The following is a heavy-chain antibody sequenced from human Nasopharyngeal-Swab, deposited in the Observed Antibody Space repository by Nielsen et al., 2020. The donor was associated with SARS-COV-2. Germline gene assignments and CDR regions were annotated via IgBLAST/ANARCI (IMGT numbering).Heavy chain of an antibody. CDR3: ARSFRGTTPRDAFDI. V-gene: IGHV4-34*01. J-gene: IGHJ3*02. D-gene: IGHD1-7*01. CDR1: GGSFSGYY. Sequence: SETLSLTCAVYGGSFSGYYWSWIRQPPGKGLGWIGEINHSGSTNYNPSLKSRVTISVDTSKNQFSLKLSSVTAADTAVYYCARSFRGTTPRDAFDIWGQGTMVTVSS. CDR2: INHSGST.